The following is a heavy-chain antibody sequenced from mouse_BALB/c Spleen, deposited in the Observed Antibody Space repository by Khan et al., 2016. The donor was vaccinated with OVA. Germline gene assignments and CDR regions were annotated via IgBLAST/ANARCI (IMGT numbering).Heavy chain of an antibody. CDR1: GYSFTDFY. CDR3: AREAGGDGFLY. V-gene: IGHV1S137*01. CDR2: ISTYYGDT. Sequence: QVQLKESGAELVRPGVSVKISCKGSGYSFTDFYMYWVKQRHAMSLEWIGVISTYYGDTDYNQKFKDKATMTVDKSSNTAFMDLARLTSEDSAIYNCAREAGGDGFLYWGQGTLVTVSA. J-gene: IGHJ3*01.